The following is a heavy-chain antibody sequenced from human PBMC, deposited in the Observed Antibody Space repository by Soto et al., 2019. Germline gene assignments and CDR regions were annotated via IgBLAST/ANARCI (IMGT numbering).Heavy chain of an antibody. D-gene: IGHD3-3*01. V-gene: IGHV2-5*02. CDR1: GFSLTTSGVG. CDR3: AQRVLRAVLGLVTTTEIYFDF. Sequence: QITLNESGPTVVKPTETLTLTCTFSGFSLTTSGVGVGWVRQSPGKAPEWLAFLYWDDDKRYSTSLKSRLTITKDTSKNPVVRTMANVDPADTATYYCAQRVLRAVLGLVTTTEIYFDFWGQGTPVVVSS. J-gene: IGHJ4*02. CDR2: LYWDDDK.